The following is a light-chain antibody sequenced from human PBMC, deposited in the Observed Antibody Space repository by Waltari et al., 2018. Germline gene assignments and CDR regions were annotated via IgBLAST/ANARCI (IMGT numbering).Light chain of an antibody. J-gene: IGKJ4*01. CDR1: QSVSPN. V-gene: IGKV3-15*01. CDR2: GAS. CDR3: QQYKNWPLT. Sequence: EIVLTQSPATLSVSPGETATLSCRASQSVSPNLAWYQHKPGQTPRLPISGASTRATGIPARFSGSWSGTEFTLTISSLQSEDFAVYYCQQYKNWPLTFGGGTKVEIK.